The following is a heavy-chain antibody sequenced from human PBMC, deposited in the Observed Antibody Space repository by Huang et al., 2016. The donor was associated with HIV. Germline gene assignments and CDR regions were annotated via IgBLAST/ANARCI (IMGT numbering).Heavy chain of an antibody. CDR3: AKDRGIRGVVPPGTFDY. Sequence: QVQLVESGGGVVQPGGSLTLSCATSRFTFNAYAMHWVRQAPGKGLEWVAFIHFDGSNKYYLDSVKGRFTISRDKSKNTLYLHMNSLRPEDTAVYYCAKDRGIRGVVPPGTFDYWGQGTLVTVSS. CDR1: RFTFNAYA. J-gene: IGHJ4*02. V-gene: IGHV3-30*02. D-gene: IGHD3-10*01. CDR2: IHFDGSNK.